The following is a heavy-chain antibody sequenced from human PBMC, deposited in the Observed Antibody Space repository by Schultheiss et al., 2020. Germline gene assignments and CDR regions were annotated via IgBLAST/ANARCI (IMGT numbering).Heavy chain of an antibody. CDR1: GYSISSGYY. D-gene: IGHD6-19*01. J-gene: IGHJ5*02. Sequence: SQTLSLTCAVSGYSISSGYYWGWIRQPPGKGLEWIGSIYHSGSTYYNPSLKSRVTISVDTSKNQFSLKLSSVTAADTAVYYCARVGWYGWFDPWGQGTLVTVSS. CDR3: ARVGWYGWFDP. V-gene: IGHV4-38-2*01. CDR2: IYHSGST.